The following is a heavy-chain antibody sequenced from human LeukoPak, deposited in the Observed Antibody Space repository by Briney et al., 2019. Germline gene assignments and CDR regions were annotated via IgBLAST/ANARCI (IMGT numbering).Heavy chain of an antibody. J-gene: IGHJ4*02. D-gene: IGHD3-10*01. Sequence: SETLSLTCTVSGGSINSSSYNWGWIRQPPGKGLEWIGSIYYSGSTYYNPSLKSRVTISVDTSKSQFSLKLRSVTAADTAVYYCARATYYYGSGTKFYFDSWGQGTLVPVSS. CDR1: GGSINSSSYN. CDR2: IYYSGST. CDR3: ARATYYYGSGTKFYFDS. V-gene: IGHV4-39*01.